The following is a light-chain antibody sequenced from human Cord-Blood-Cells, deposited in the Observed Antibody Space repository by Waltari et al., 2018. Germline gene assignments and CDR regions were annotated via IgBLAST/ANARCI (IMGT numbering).Light chain of an antibody. CDR3: SSYTSSSTLV. Sequence: QSALTQPASVSGSPGQSITIPCPGTSGDVGGYNFFSWYQQHPGKAPKLMIYDVSNRPSGVSNRFSGSKSGNTASLTISGLQAEDEADYYCSSYTSSSTLVFGGGTKLTVL. CDR2: DVS. V-gene: IGLV2-14*01. J-gene: IGLJ2*01. CDR1: SGDVGGYNF.